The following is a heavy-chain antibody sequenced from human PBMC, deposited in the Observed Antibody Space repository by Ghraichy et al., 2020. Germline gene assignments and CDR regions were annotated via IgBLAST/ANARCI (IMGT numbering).Heavy chain of an antibody. CDR2: ISGSGCNT. Sequence: GGSLRLSCAASGFTFSSYAMSWVRQAPGRGLEWVSAISGSGCNTYYADSVKGRFTISRDSSKNTLYLQMNSLRAEDTAVYYCAKFSSGSGFPDAFDIWGQGTMVTVSS. CDR1: GFTFSSYA. CDR3: AKFSSGSGFPDAFDI. V-gene: IGHV3-23*01. J-gene: IGHJ3*02. D-gene: IGHD3-10*01.